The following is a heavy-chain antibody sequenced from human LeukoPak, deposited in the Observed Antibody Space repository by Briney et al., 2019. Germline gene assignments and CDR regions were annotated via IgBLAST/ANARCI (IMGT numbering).Heavy chain of an antibody. CDR2: INWNGGST. J-gene: IGHJ3*02. D-gene: IGHD3-22*01. Sequence: RPGGSLRLSCAASGFTFDDYGMSWVRHAPGKGLEWVSGINWNGGSTGYADSVKGRFTISRDNAKNSLYLQMNSLRAEDTALYYCARATYDSSGYIVAFDIWGQGTMVTVSS. V-gene: IGHV3-20*04. CDR3: ARATYDSSGYIVAFDI. CDR1: GFTFDDYG.